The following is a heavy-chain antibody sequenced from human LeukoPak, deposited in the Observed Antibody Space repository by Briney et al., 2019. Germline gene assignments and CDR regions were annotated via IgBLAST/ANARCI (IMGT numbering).Heavy chain of an antibody. CDR1: GFTSSSYW. Sequence: GGSLRLSCAASGFTSSSYWMSWVRQAPGKGLEWVANIKQDGSEKYYVDSVKGRFTISRDNAKNSLYLQMNSLRAEDTAVYYCARDRSTSYYYYGMDVWGQGTTVTVSS. CDR2: IKQDGSEK. V-gene: IGHV3-7*01. CDR3: ARDRSTSYYYYGMDV. J-gene: IGHJ6*02. D-gene: IGHD2-2*01.